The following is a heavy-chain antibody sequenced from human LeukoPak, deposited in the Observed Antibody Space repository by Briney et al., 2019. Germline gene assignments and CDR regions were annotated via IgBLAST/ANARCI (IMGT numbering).Heavy chain of an antibody. CDR2: INPNSGGT. D-gene: IGHD2-21*02. Sequence: GASVKVSCKAFGYTFTGYYMHWVRQAPGQGLEWMGRINPNSGGTNYAQKFQGRVTMTRDTSISTAYMELSRLRSDDTAVYYCASLYWVTAIGDWFDPWGQGTLVTVSS. CDR1: GYTFTGYY. V-gene: IGHV1-2*06. CDR3: ASLYWVTAIGDWFDP. J-gene: IGHJ5*02.